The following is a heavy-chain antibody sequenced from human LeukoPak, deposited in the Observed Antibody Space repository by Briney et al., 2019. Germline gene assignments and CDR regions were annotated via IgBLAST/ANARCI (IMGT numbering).Heavy chain of an antibody. J-gene: IGHJ4*02. CDR3: ARWGIAARPTSFDY. D-gene: IGHD6-6*01. Sequence: GGSLRLSCAASGFTFDDYGMSWVRQAPGKGLEWVSGINWNGGSTGYADSVKGRFTISRDNAKNSLYLQMNSLRAEDTALYYCARWGIAARPTSFDYWGQGTLVTVSS. V-gene: IGHV3-20*04. CDR1: GFTFDDYG. CDR2: INWNGGST.